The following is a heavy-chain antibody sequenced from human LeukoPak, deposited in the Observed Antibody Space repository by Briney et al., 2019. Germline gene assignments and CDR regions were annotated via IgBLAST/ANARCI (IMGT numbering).Heavy chain of an antibody. CDR1: GGSISSYY. Sequence: ASETLSLTCTVSGGSISSYYWSWIRQPAGKGLEWIGRIYASGSTNYNPSLKSRVTMSVDTSKNQFSLKLSSVTAADTAVYYCARFSLRYNWNDDTDYWGQGTLVTVSS. CDR3: ARFSLRYNWNDDTDY. CDR2: IYASGST. V-gene: IGHV4-4*07. D-gene: IGHD1-20*01. J-gene: IGHJ4*02.